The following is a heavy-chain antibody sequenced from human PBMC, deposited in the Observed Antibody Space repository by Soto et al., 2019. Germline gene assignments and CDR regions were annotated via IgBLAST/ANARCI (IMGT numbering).Heavy chain of an antibody. D-gene: IGHD3-22*01. V-gene: IGHV3-30*18. Sequence: PGGSLRLSCAASGFTFSSYGMHWVRQAPGKGLEWVAVISYDGSNKYYADSVKGRFTISRDNSKNTLYLQMNSPRAEETSVYYCAKDRFDYDSSGYFVFWGQGTLDTVSS. CDR2: ISYDGSNK. CDR3: AKDRFDYDSSGYFVF. J-gene: IGHJ4*02. CDR1: GFTFSSYG.